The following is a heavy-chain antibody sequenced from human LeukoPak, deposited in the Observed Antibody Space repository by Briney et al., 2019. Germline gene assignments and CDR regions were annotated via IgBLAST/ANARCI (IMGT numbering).Heavy chain of an antibody. CDR2: IIPILGIA. CDR3: ARVAVVPAAEGNYYYGMDV. V-gene: IGHV1-69*04. CDR1: GGTFSSYA. J-gene: IGHJ6*02. Sequence: GASVKVSCKASGGTFSSYAISWVRQAPGQGLEWMGRIIPILGIANYAQKFQGRVTITADKSTSTAYMELSSLRSEDTAVYYCARVAVVPAAEGNYYYGMDVWGQGTTVTVSS. D-gene: IGHD2-2*01.